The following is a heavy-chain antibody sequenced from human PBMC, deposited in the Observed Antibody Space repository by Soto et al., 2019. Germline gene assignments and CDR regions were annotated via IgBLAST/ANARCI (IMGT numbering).Heavy chain of an antibody. CDR1: GFTFSSFG. Sequence: QVQLVESGGGVVQPGRSLRLSCAASGFTFSSFGMQWVRQAPGKGLEWVAVASYDGSYKYYADSVKGRFTISRDNSKNTLYLQMNSLRAEDTAVYYCAKERSVVATTPDFDYWGQGTLVTVCS. J-gene: IGHJ4*02. CDR2: ASYDGSYK. V-gene: IGHV3-30*18. CDR3: AKERSVVATTPDFDY. D-gene: IGHD5-12*01.